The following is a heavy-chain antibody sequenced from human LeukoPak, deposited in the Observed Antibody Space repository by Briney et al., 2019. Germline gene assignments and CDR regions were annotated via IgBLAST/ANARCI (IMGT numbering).Heavy chain of an antibody. D-gene: IGHD2/OR15-2a*01. CDR3: AVDVIYESD. V-gene: IGHV1-58*01. CDR1: GFTFSNSA. J-gene: IGHJ4*02. CDR2: IVIGSGNT. Sequence: ASVKVSCKASGFTFSNSAVQWVRQARGQRLEWIGWIVIGSGNTNYAQKFQERVTITRDMSTSTAYMELSSLRSEDTAVYYCAVDVIYESDWGQGTLVTVSS.